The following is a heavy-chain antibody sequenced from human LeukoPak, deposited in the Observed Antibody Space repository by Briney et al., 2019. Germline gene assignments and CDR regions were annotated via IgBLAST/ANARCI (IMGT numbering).Heavy chain of an antibody. Sequence: ASVKASCKASGYTFTGYYMHWVRQAPGQVLEWMGWINPNSGGTNYAQKFQGWVTMTRDTSISTAYMELSRPRSDDTAVYYCARFNPDGGSYGYWGQGTLVTVSS. CDR1: GYTFTGYY. J-gene: IGHJ4*02. V-gene: IGHV1-2*04. D-gene: IGHD1-26*01. CDR2: INPNSGGT. CDR3: ARFNPDGGSYGY.